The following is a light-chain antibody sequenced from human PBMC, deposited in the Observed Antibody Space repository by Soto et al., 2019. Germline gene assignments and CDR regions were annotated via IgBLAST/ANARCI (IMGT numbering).Light chain of an antibody. CDR1: QSVSSSY. V-gene: IGKV3-20*01. CDR3: QQYGSSPRT. Sequence: IVLTQSPGTLSLSPGERATLSCRACQSVSSSYLAWYQQKPGQAPRLLIYCASSRATGIPDRFSGSGSGTDFTLTISRLEPEDVAVYYCQQYGSSPRTFGQGTKVDIK. J-gene: IGKJ1*01. CDR2: CAS.